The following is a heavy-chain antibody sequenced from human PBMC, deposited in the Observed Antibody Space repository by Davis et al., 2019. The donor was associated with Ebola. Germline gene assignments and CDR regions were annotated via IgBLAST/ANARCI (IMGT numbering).Heavy chain of an antibody. CDR1: GGTFSSYT. D-gene: IGHD5-24*01. CDR2: IIPILGIA. V-gene: IGHV1-69*02. CDR3: AGGVEMATISRYFQH. Sequence: SVKVSCKASGGTFSSYTITWVRQAPGQGLEWMGSIIPILGIADYAQKFQGRVTITADKSTSTASMELSSLRSEDTAVYYCAGGVEMATISRYFQHWGQGTLVTVSS. J-gene: IGHJ1*01.